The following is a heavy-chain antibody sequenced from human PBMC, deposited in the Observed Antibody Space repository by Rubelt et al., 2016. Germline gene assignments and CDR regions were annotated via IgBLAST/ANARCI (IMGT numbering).Heavy chain of an antibody. J-gene: IGHJ2*01. Sequence: QLQLQESGPGLVKPSETLSLTCTVSGGSISSSSYYWGWIRQSPGKGLEWIGTISYSGRTYYNPSLKSRVTISVDTSKNQFSLKRGSVTAADTAVHYCARLLRSYWYFDLWGRGTLVTVSS. CDR3: ARLLRSYWYFDL. CDR2: ISYSGRT. CDR1: GGSISSSSYY. V-gene: IGHV4-39*01.